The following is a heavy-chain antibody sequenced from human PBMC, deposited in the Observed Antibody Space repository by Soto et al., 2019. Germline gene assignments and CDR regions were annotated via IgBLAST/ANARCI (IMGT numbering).Heavy chain of an antibody. J-gene: IGHJ4*02. V-gene: IGHV2-5*02. D-gene: IGHD2-2*01. CDR1: GFSLSTTAEG. CDR3: AHGSCSSADCYPNPYLDY. Sequence: QITLKESGPTLVKPTQTLTLTCTFSGFSLSTTAEGVGWIRQPPGKALEWLALIYWDDDERYSPSLKSRLTITKDTSKNQVVLTMTNVDPVDTATYYCAHGSCSSADCYPNPYLDYWDQGILVTVSS. CDR2: IYWDDDE.